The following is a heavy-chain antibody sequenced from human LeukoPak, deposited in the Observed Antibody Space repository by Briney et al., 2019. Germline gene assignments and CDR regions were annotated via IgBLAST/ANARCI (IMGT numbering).Heavy chain of an antibody. CDR2: IYYSGST. CDR1: GGSISSYY. D-gene: IGHD1-1*01. CDR3: ARLEGGVLDY. Sequence: SETLSHTCTVSGGSISSYYWTWIRQPPGKGLEWIGYIYYSGSTYYNPSLKSRVTISVDTSKNQFSLNLNSVTAADTAVYYCARLEGGVLDYWGQGTLVTVSS. J-gene: IGHJ4*02. V-gene: IGHV4-59*08.